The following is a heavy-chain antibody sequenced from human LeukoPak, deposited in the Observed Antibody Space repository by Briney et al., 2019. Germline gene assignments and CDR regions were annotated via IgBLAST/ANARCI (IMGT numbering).Heavy chain of an antibody. V-gene: IGHV4-39*07. CDR1: GGSISSSSYY. Sequence: SETLSLTCTVSGGSISSSSYYWGWIRQPPGKGLEWIGSIYYSGSTYYNPSLKSRVTISVDTSKNQFSLKLSSVTAADTAVYYCAGLNYDILTIDYWGQGTLVTVSS. J-gene: IGHJ4*02. D-gene: IGHD3-9*01. CDR2: IYYSGST. CDR3: AGLNYDILTIDY.